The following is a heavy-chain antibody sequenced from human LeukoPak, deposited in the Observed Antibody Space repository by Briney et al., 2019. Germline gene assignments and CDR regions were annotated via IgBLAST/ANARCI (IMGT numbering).Heavy chain of an antibody. Sequence: SETLSLTCTVSGGSISSYYWGWIRQPPGKGLEWIGSMYHTGSTYYNPSLKSRVTISVDTSKNQFSLKLSSVTAADTAVYYCARVPGPNWFDPWGQGTLVTVSS. J-gene: IGHJ5*02. CDR3: ARVPGPNWFDP. CDR2: MYHTGST. V-gene: IGHV4-38-2*02. CDR1: GGSISSYY.